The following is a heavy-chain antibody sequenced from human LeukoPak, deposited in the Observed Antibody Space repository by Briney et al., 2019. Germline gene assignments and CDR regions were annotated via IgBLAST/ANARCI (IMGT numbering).Heavy chain of an antibody. V-gene: IGHV3-21*01. Sequence: GGSLRLSCAASGFTFSSYSMNWVRQAPGKGLEWVSSISSSSSYIYYADSVKGRFTISRDNAKNSLYLQMNSLGAEDTAVYYCARGARRCSWYYFDYWGQGTLVTVSS. CDR2: ISSSSSYI. CDR3: ARGARRCSWYYFDY. D-gene: IGHD6-13*01. CDR1: GFTFSSYS. J-gene: IGHJ4*02.